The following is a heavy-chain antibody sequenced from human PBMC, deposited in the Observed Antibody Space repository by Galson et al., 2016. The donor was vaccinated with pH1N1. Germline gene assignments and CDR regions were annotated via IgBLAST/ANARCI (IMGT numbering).Heavy chain of an antibody. D-gene: IGHD4-17*01. CDR3: VSIREYGGWYFDL. V-gene: IGHV3-72*01. CDR2: IRNKANSYST. Sequence: SLRLSCAASGFRFNSYGMSWVRQAQGRGLEWVGRIRNKANSYSTIYAASVKGRFAISRDDSKDSVYLQMNSLKTEDTAVYYCVSIREYGGWYFDLWGRGTLVTVSS. J-gene: IGHJ2*01. CDR1: GFRFNSYG.